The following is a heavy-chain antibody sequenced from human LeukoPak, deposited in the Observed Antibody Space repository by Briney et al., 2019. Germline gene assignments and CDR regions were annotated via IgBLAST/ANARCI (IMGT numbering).Heavy chain of an antibody. CDR2: IYTSGST. CDR1: GGSISSYY. CDR3: ARDSRYHDFWTGYVDY. D-gene: IGHD3-3*01. V-gene: IGHV4-4*07. Sequence: SEILSLTCTVSGGSISSYYWSWIRQPAGKGLEWIGRIYTSGSTNYNPSLKSRVTMSVDTSKNQFSLKLSSVTAADTAVYYCARDSRYHDFWTGYVDYWGQGILVTVSS. J-gene: IGHJ4*02.